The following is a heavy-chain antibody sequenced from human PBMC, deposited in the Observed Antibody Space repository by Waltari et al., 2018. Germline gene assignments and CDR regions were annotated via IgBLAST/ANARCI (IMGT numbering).Heavy chain of an antibody. Sequence: QVQLQQWGAGLLKPSETLSLTCAVSGGSFGGHYWGWVRQPPGKGLEWIGKINHSGSTNYTPTLTGRTVVSVDTSKTQFSRRLSSLTAADTANYYCARFWSSTTCSDCDYGGQGTPVTVSS. CDR3: ARFWSSTTCSDCDY. J-gene: IGHJ4*02. V-gene: IGHV4-34*02. CDR2: INHSGST. CDR1: GGSFGGHY. D-gene: IGHD2-2*01.